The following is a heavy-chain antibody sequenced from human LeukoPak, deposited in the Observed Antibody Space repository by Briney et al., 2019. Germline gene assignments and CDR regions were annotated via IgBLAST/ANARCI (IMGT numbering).Heavy chain of an antibody. V-gene: IGHV3-15*01. Sequence: GGSHRLSCAASGFPFTNAWMSWVRQAPEKGLEWVGRIKREIDGGTTDYAAPVKGRFTISRDDSKNTLCLQMDSLKTDDTGVYYCASEDQGGFDYWGQGTRVTVSS. CDR1: GFPFTNAW. J-gene: IGHJ4*02. CDR3: ASEDQGGFDY. CDR2: IKREIDGGTT. D-gene: IGHD1-26*01.